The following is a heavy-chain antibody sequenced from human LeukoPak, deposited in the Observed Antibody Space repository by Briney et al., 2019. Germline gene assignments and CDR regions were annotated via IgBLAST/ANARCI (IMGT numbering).Heavy chain of an antibody. D-gene: IGHD4-17*01. CDR3: ARGYTKDVTSVTHFDY. CDR1: GYTFTSYA. CDR2: INTNTGNP. J-gene: IGHJ4*02. Sequence: ASVKVSCKASGYTFTSYAMNWVRQAPGQGLEWMGWINTNTGNPTYAQGFTGRFVFSLDTSVSTAYLETSSLKAEDTAVYYCARGYTKDVTSVTHFDYWGQGTLVTVSS. V-gene: IGHV7-4-1*02.